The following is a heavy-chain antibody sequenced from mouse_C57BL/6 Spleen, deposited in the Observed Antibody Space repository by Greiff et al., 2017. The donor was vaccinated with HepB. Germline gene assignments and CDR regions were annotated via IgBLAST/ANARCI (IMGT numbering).Heavy chain of an antibody. CDR2: INPGSGGT. J-gene: IGHJ2*01. V-gene: IGHV1-54*01. CDR3: ARGGNYYFDY. D-gene: IGHD2-1*01. CDR1: GYAFTNYL. Sequence: VQLQQSGAELVRPGTSVKVSCKASGYAFTNYLIEWVKQRPGQGLEWIGVINPGSGGTNYNEKFKGKATLTADKSSSTDYMQLSSLPSEDSAVYFCARGGNYYFDYWGQGTTLTVSS.